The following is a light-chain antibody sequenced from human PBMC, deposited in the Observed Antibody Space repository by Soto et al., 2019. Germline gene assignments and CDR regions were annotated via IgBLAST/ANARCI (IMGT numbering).Light chain of an antibody. CDR3: TSYTNSSLL. V-gene: IGLV2-14*01. J-gene: IGLJ2*01. Sequence: QSVLTQPASVSGSPGQSITISCTETSSDLGAYNYVSWYQQHPGKAPKLMIYDVSNRPSGVSNRFSGSKSGNTASLTISGLQAEDEADYYCTSYTNSSLLFGGGTKLTVL. CDR2: DVS. CDR1: SSDLGAYNY.